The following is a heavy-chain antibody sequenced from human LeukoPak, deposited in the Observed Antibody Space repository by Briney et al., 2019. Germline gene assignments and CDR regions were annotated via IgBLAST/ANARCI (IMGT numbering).Heavy chain of an antibody. V-gene: IGHV4-39*01. CDR2: RYETGST. CDR3: ARHYGLNYYDSTALEY. D-gene: IGHD3-22*01. CDR1: GDSINKSAFY. J-gene: IGHJ4*02. Sequence: SETLSLTCSIFGDSINKSAFYWGWIRQSPGEGLEWIGSRYETGSTFQNPSLKSRVTISVDTSKNQFFLNLTSATAADTAVYFCARHYGLNYYDSTALEYWGQGILVTVSS.